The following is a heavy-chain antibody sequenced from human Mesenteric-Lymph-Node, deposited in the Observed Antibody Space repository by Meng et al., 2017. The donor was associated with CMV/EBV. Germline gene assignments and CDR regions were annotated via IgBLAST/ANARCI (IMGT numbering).Heavy chain of an antibody. CDR3: ARRRDYFDY. Sequence: GESLKISCAASGFTFSSYAMSWVRQAPGKGLEWVSTISASGGSTYYADSVKGRFTISRDNSKSTLYLQMNSLRAEDTAVYYCARRRDYFDYWGQGTLVTVSS. V-gene: IGHV3-23*01. CDR2: ISASGGST. J-gene: IGHJ4*02. CDR1: GFTFSSYA.